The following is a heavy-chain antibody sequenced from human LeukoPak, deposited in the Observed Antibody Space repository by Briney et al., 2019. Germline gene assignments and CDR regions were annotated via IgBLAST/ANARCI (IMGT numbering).Heavy chain of an antibody. J-gene: IGHJ4*02. CDR1: GGSISSGGYS. D-gene: IGHD2-15*01. CDR3: ARGVYCSGGSCYFDC. CDR2: IYHSGST. Sequence: SQTLSLTCAVSGGSISSGGYSWSWIRQPRGKGMEWIGYIYHSGSTYYHPSLKSRVTISVDRSKNQFSLKLTSVTAADTAVYFCARGVYCSGGSCYFDCWGQGTLVTVSS. V-gene: IGHV4-30-2*01.